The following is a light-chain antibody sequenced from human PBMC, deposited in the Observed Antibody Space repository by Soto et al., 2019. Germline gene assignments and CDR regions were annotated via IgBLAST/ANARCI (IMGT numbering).Light chain of an antibody. CDR1: RSVATN. Sequence: EIVMTQSPATLSVSPGERYTLSCMASRSVATNLAWYQQTPGQAPRLLIYGASTRATSLPPRFSASGSGTEFTLTISSLQSEDSAVYYCQQYNSWPWTVGQGTKVEIK. J-gene: IGKJ1*01. CDR3: QQYNSWPWT. CDR2: GAS. V-gene: IGKV3-15*01.